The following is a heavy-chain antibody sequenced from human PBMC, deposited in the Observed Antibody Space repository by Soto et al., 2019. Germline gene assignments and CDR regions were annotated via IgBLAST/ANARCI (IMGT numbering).Heavy chain of an antibody. D-gene: IGHD3-10*01. J-gene: IGHJ5*02. CDR1: GGSISSGGYY. CDR2: IYYSGST. Sequence: QVQLQESGPGLVKPSQTLSLTCTVSGGSISSGGYYWSWNRQHPGKGLEWIGYIYYSGSTYYNPSLKSRITISVDTSKNQFSLKLSSVTAADTAVYYCARERITMVRGTNWFDPWGQGTLVTVSS. CDR3: ARERITMVRGTNWFDP. V-gene: IGHV4-31*03.